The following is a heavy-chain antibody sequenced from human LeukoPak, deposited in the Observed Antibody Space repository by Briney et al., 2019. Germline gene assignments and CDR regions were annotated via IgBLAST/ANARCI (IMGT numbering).Heavy chain of an antibody. D-gene: IGHD1-26*01. CDR2: ISGSGGTT. Sequence: GGSLRLSCAASGFIFRNYVMSWVRQAPGMGLEWVSAISGSGGTTYYADSVKGRFTISRDNSKNTLYLQMNSLRAEDTAVYYCAKSVLSGSYETDSWGQGTQVTVSS. CDR3: AKSVLSGSYETDS. CDR1: GFIFRNYV. V-gene: IGHV3-23*01. J-gene: IGHJ4*02.